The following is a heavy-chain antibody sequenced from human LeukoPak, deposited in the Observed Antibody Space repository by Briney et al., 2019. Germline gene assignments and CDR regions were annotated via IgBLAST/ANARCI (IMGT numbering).Heavy chain of an antibody. CDR3: ARDPQRRSDY. Sequence: GGSLRLSCVASGFTFSSYWMTWVRQAPGKGLEWVATIQPDGSEKYYVDSVKGRFTISGDNAKNSLYLQMNDLRGEDTAVYYCARDPQRRSDYWGQGTLVTVSS. CDR1: GFTFSSYW. V-gene: IGHV3-7*01. CDR2: IQPDGSEK. J-gene: IGHJ4*02.